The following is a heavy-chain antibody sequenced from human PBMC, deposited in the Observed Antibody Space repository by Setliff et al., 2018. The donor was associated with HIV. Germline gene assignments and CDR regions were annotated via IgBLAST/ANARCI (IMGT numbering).Heavy chain of an antibody. Sequence: PSETLSLTCTVSGASISGSYWIWIRQPPGKGLEWIGYLSLTRESKNNPSLNSRVTTSIGTSKNQFSLDLRYVTAADMAVYYCARHYDSSGKGDYFDDWGRGLLVTVS. CDR3: ARHYDSSGKGDYFDD. J-gene: IGHJ4*02. CDR2: LSLTRES. V-gene: IGHV4-59*08. CDR1: GASISGSY. D-gene: IGHD3-22*01.